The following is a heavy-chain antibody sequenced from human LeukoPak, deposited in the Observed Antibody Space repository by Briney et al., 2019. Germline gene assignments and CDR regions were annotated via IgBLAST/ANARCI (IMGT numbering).Heavy chain of an antibody. CDR1: GFTFSSYS. CDR2: ISSSSSYI. CDR3: ARRVPPGYYYKSSGYPFDY. V-gene: IGHV3-21*01. Sequence: VGSLRLSCAASGFTFSSYSMNWVRQAPGRGLEGVSSISSSSSYIYYADSVKGRFTISRDNAKNSLYLQMNSLRAEDTAVYYCARRVPPGYYYKSSGYPFDYWGQGTLVTVSS. J-gene: IGHJ4*02. D-gene: IGHD3-22*01.